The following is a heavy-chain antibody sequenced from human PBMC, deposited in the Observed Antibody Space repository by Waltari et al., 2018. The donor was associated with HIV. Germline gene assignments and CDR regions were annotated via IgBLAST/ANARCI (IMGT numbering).Heavy chain of an antibody. CDR3: ARDLWSGIDV. CDR2: INHSGST. V-gene: IGHV4-34*01. Sequence: QVQLQQWGAGLLKPSETLSLTCGVYGGSFSGYYWSWIRQPPGKGLEWIGEINHSGSTNYNPSLKSRVTISVDTSKNQFSLKLSFVTAGDPAMYCCARDLWSGIDVWGQGTTVTVSS. D-gene: IGHD1-1*01. CDR1: GGSFSGYY. J-gene: IGHJ6*02.